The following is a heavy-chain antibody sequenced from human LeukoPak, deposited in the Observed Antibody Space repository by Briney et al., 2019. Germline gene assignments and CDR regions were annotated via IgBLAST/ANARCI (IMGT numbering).Heavy chain of an antibody. J-gene: IGHJ5*02. CDR3: GYDSSGYYHIQFDP. CDR2: ISYDGSNK. CDR1: GFTFSSYG. V-gene: IGHV3-30*03. Sequence: GGSLRLSCAASGFTFSSYGMHWVRQAPGKGLEWVAVISYDGSNKYYADSVKGRFTISRDNSKNTLYLQMNSLRAEDTAVYYCGYDSSGYYHIQFDPWGQGTLVTVSS. D-gene: IGHD3-22*01.